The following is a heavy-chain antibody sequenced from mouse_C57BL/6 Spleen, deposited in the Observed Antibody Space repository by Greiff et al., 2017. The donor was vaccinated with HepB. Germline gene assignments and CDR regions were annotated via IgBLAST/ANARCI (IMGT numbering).Heavy chain of an antibody. CDR2: INPGSGGT. CDR1: GYAFTNYL. Sequence: VQLQQSGAELVRPGTSVKVSCKASGYAFTNYLIEWVKQRPGQGLEWIGVINPGSGGTNYNEKFKGKATLTADKSSSTAYMQLSSLTSEDSAVYFCARRGNHGYFDYWGQGTTLTVSS. D-gene: IGHD2-1*01. V-gene: IGHV1-54*01. CDR3: ARRGNHGYFDY. J-gene: IGHJ2*01.